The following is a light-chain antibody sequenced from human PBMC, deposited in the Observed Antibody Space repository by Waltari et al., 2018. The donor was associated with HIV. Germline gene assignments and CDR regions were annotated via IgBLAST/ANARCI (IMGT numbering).Light chain of an antibody. J-gene: IGLJ1*01. CDR2: RNI. CDR1: SSNIGNDN. V-gene: IGLV1-47*01. Sequence: QSVLTQPPSASGTPGQRVTISCSGSSSNIGNDNVYWYQQLPGTTPKLHIYRNIQRPSGDPDRFAGSKSGTSAYVAISGLRSEDEADYYCVGWDASLSAYVFGAGTKVTVL. CDR3: VGWDASLSAYV.